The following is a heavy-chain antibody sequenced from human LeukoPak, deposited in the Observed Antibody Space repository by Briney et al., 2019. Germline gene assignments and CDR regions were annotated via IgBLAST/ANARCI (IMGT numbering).Heavy chain of an antibody. V-gene: IGHV3-30-3*01. J-gene: IGHJ6*03. CDR1: GFTFSSYA. CDR3: AKDSYSGSPPYYYYYYYMDV. CDR2: ISYDGSNK. Sequence: HPGRSLRLSCAASGFTFSSYAMHWVRQAPGKGLEWVAVISYDGSNKYYADSVKGRFTISRDNSKNTLYLQMNSLRAEDTAVYYCAKDSYSGSPPYYYYYYYMDVWGKGTTVTVSS. D-gene: IGHD6-6*01.